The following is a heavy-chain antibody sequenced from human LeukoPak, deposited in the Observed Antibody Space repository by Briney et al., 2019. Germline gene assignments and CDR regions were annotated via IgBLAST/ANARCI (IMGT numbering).Heavy chain of an antibody. CDR2: ISGDGVST. CDR1: GLPIADFA. V-gene: IGHV3-43*02. J-gene: IGHJ4*02. CDR3: AKESGKFDY. Sequence: GGSLRLSCVASGLPIADFAMHWVRQAPGKGPEWVSLISGDGVSTFYTDSVRGRFSISRDNTKNSLYLEMNSLRTEDTAMYYCAKESGKFDYWGQGTLVAVSS.